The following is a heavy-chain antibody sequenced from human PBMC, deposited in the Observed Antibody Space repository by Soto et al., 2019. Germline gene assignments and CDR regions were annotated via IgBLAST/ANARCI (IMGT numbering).Heavy chain of an antibody. V-gene: IGHV3-53*01. J-gene: IGHJ4*02. CDR3: PPHPGGGGY. Sequence: EVQLVESGGGLIQPGGSLRLSCAVSGFTVSNNYMSWVRQAPGKGLEGVSVIYSGGYTAYGDSVKGRFTISRDNSKNTLFLQMNALSPPDTTFFSCPPHPGGGGYWGQGTLVTVSS. CDR2: IYSGGYT. CDR1: GFTVSNNY. D-gene: IGHD3-10*01.